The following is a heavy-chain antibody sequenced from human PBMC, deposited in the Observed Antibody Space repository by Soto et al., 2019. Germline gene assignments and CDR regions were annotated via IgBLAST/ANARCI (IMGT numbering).Heavy chain of an antibody. J-gene: IGHJ4*02. CDR3: ARDDSERPATY. CDR1: GGSITSYY. V-gene: IGHV4-59*01. CDR2: IYNGGST. D-gene: IGHD3-10*01. Sequence: QVQLQESGPGLVKPSETLSLTCIVSGGSITSYYWTWTRQPPGKGLEWIGCIYNGGSTNYNPSLKSRVTISVDTSKNQFSLKLSSVTAADTAVYYWARDDSERPATYWGQGTLVTVSS.